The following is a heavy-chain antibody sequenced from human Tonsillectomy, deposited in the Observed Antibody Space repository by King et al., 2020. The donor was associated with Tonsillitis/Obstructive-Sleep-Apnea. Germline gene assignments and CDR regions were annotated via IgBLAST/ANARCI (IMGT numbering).Heavy chain of an antibody. CDR2: IXPNSGGT. CDR1: GYTFTAYY. D-gene: IGHD1-26*01. CDR3: ARDPTRGAEX. V-gene: IGHV1-2*02. Sequence: QLVESGAEVKKPGASVKISCKASGYTFTAYYIHWVRQAPGQXLEWXGWIXPNSGGTNYAQXXXGRVTMXXVTSIXXAXXELNRXTSDDTAGYYCARDPTRGAEXWGQXXXVTXSX. J-gene: IGHJ4*02.